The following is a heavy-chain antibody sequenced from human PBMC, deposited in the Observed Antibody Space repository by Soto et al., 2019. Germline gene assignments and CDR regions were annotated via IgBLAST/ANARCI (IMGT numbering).Heavy chain of an antibody. J-gene: IGHJ6*03. V-gene: IGHV5-51*01. Sequence: GESLKISCKGSGYSFTSYWIGWVRQMPGKGLEWMGIIYPGDSDTRYSPSFQGQVTISADKSISTAYLQWISLKASDTAMYYCARLLEQPMYDYYYYYMDVWGKGTTVTVSS. D-gene: IGHD3-3*01. CDR3: ARLLEQPMYDYYYYYMDV. CDR2: IYPGDSDT. CDR1: GYSFTSYW.